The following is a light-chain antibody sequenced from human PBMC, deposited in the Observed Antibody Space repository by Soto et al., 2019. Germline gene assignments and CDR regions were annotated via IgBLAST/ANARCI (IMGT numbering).Light chain of an antibody. CDR2: AAS. CDR3: QQSYSSPHT. CDR1: QSIRTY. Sequence: DIQMTQSPSSLSASVGDRVTITCRASQSIRTYLNWYQQIPGKAPKLLIYAASSLQSGVPSRFSGSGSGTDFTLTIGSLQPEDFATYYCQQSYSSPHTFGQGTKLEIK. J-gene: IGKJ2*01. V-gene: IGKV1-39*01.